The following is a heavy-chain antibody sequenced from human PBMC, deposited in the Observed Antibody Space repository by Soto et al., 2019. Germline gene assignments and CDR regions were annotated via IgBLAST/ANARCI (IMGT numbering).Heavy chain of an antibody. CDR2: ISPYSRNT. J-gene: IGHJ4*02. D-gene: IGHD6-19*01. CDR3: VRFASSGWYTGGY. Sequence: QVQLVQSGGEVKKPGASVKVSCKASGYIFTNYDIGWARQAPGQGLEWMGWISPYSRNTKYTQKVQGRVTMTTDTSTSTAYMELRSLRSDDTAVYYCVRFASSGWYTGGYWGQGTLVTVSS. CDR1: GYIFTNYD. V-gene: IGHV1-18*01.